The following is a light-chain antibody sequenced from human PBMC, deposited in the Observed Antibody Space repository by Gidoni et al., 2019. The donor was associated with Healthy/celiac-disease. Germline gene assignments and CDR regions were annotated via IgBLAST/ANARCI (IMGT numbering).Light chain of an antibody. CDR1: SSNIGAGFH. V-gene: IGLV1-40*01. CDR2: GNS. Sequence: QSVLTQPPSVSGAPGQSVTISCTGSSSNIGAGFHVHWYQQLPGTAPKLLIYGNSNRPAGVPDRFSGSKSGTSASLAITGLQAEDEADYYCQSYDSSLSALYVFGTGTKVTVL. J-gene: IGLJ1*01. CDR3: QSYDSSLSALYV.